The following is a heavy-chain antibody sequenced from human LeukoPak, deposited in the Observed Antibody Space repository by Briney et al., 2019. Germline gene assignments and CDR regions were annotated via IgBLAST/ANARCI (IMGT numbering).Heavy chain of an antibody. Sequence: GGSLRLSCAASGFTFSSYWMSWVRQAPGKGLEWVANIKQDGSEKYYVDSVKGRFTISSDNAKNSLYLQMNSLRAEDTAVYYCARVADCSGGSCYSGVVYFDYWGQGTLVTVSS. V-gene: IGHV3-7*01. CDR1: GFTFSSYW. J-gene: IGHJ4*02. CDR2: IKQDGSEK. CDR3: ARVADCSGGSCYSGVVYFDY. D-gene: IGHD2-15*01.